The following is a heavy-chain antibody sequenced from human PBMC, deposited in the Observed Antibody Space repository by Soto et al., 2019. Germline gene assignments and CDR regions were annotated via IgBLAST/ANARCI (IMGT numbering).Heavy chain of an antibody. D-gene: IGHD3-22*01. CDR1: GYTFTSYG. J-gene: IGHJ4*02. V-gene: IGHV1-18*01. CDR2: ISAYNGNT. CDR3: ERSNHDSGGFFGDY. Sequence: QVQLVQSGAEVKKPGASVKVSCKASGYTFTSYGISWVRQAPGQGLEWMGWISAYNGNTNYAQQLQGRVNITTDTSKSTAYMELRSLGSDDTAVYYCERSNHDSGGFFGDYWGQGSLVTVSS.